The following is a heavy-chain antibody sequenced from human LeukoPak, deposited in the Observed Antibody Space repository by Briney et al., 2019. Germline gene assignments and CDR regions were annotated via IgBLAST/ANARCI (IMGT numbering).Heavy chain of an antibody. CDR1: GYTFTSYG. D-gene: IGHD6-6*01. J-gene: IGHJ4*02. V-gene: IGHV1-18*01. Sequence: ASVKVSCKASGYTFTSYGISWVRQAPGQGLEWMGWISAYNGNTNYAQELQGRVTMTTDTSTSTAYMELRSLRSDDTAVYYCARERARTPYFDYWGQGTLVTVSS. CDR3: ARERARTPYFDY. CDR2: ISAYNGNT.